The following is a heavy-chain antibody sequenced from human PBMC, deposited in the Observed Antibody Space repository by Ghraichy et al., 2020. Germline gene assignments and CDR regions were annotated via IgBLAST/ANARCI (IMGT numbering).Heavy chain of an antibody. CDR3: ARRTLTHAMDV. CDR1: GGSFSDYS. Sequence: GGSFSDYSWNWVRQTPGKGLEWIGEIKDSGNSIDNASLKNRVTLTIQTSKRQFSLRVTSLTAADTGLYFCARRTLTHAMDVWGQGTTVTVSS. V-gene: IGHV4-34*01. J-gene: IGHJ6*02. D-gene: IGHD3/OR15-3a*01. CDR2: IKDSGNS.